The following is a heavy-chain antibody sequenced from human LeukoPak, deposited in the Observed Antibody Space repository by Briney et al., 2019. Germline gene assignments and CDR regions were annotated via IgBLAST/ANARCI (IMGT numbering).Heavy chain of an antibody. V-gene: IGHV3-66*01. CDR1: GFTVSANY. D-gene: IGHD1-26*01. Sequence: GGSLRLSCAASGFTVSANYMSWVRQAPGKGLEWVPVIYSGGSTYYADSVRGRFTISRDDSKNTLFLQMHSLRAEDTSVYYCATHHRGGSYFWGQGTLVTVSS. J-gene: IGHJ4*02. CDR2: IYSGGST. CDR3: ATHHRGGSYF.